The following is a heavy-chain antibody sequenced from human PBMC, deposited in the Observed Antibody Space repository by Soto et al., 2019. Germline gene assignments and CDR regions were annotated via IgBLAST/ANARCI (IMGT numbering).Heavy chain of an antibody. J-gene: IGHJ4*02. V-gene: IGHV3-48*03. CDR1: RFTFSTYE. Sequence: PGGSLRLSCAASRFTFSTYEMHWVRQAPGKGLEWVSCISSSGSSVYYADSVKGRFTISRDNSRNSLYLQVNSLRDEDTALYYCVRYCSSTLCNGVATRTFDYWGQGALVTVSS. CDR2: ISSSGSSV. CDR3: VRYCSSTLCNGVATRTFDY. D-gene: IGHD5-12*01.